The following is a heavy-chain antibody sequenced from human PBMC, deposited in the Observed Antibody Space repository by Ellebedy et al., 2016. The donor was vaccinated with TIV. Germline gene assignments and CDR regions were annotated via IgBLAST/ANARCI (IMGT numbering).Heavy chain of an antibody. D-gene: IGHD6-19*01. Sequence: SETLSLTCSVSGGSINNYYWTWIRQPPGQGLEWVGGIHHSGNSHIHPSLKSRVTLSLDTSKNPFSLRLTSVTAADTAVYYCARGAAYSSGWYSNWGQGTLVAVSS. CDR1: GGSINNYY. V-gene: IGHV4-59*01. CDR2: IHHSGNS. CDR3: ARGAAYSSGWYSN. J-gene: IGHJ4*02.